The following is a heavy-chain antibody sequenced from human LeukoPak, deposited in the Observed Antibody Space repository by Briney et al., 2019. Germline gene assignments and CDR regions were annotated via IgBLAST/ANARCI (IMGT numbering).Heavy chain of an antibody. J-gene: IGHJ4*02. CDR1: GGSISSYS. CDR2: IYHSGST. Sequence: SETLSLTCIVSGGSISSYSWNWIRQPPGKGLEWIGYIYHSGSTYYNPSLKSRVTISVDTSKNQFSLKLSSVTAADTAVYYCARDPYYGSDPLILWGQGTLVTVSS. D-gene: IGHD3-10*01. V-gene: IGHV4-59*12. CDR3: ARDPYYGSDPLIL.